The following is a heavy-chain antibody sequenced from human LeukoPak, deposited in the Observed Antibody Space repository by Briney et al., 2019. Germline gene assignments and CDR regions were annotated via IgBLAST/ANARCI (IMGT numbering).Heavy chain of an antibody. J-gene: IGHJ4*02. V-gene: IGHV4-34*01. Sequence: TPSETLSLTCAVYGGSFSGYYWSWIRQPPGKGLEWIGEINHSGSTNYNPSLKSRVTISVDTSKNQFSLKLSSVTAADTAVYYCANRINKYSSSNPIDYWGQGTLVTVS. D-gene: IGHD6-13*01. CDR3: ANRINKYSSSNPIDY. CDR2: INHSGST. CDR1: GGSFSGYY.